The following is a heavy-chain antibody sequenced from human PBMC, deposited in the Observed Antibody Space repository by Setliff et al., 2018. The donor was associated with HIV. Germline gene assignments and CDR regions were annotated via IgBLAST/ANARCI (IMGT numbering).Heavy chain of an antibody. J-gene: IGHJ4*02. Sequence: SETLSLTCTVSGGSISSGYYWSWVRQAPGKGLEWIGEISYSGSTNYIPSLKSRVSISLDTSKNQFTLRLSSVTAADTAVYYCARYTGWTEYADRFDYWGQGILVTVSS. CDR2: ISYSGST. V-gene: IGHV4-34*01. CDR1: GGSISSGYY. D-gene: IGHD2-8*02. CDR3: ARYTGWTEYADRFDY.